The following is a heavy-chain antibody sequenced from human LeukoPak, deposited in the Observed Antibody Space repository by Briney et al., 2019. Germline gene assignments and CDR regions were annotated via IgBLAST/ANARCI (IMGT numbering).Heavy chain of an antibody. CDR1: GYTFTSYD. V-gene: IGHV1-8*01. Sequence: ASVKVSCKASGYTFTSYDINWVRQATGQGLEWMGWMNPNSGNTGYAQKFQGRVTMTRNTSISTAYMELSSLRSEDTAVYYCARDSIPYYYDSSGYTDWGQGTLVTVSS. J-gene: IGHJ4*02. CDR3: ARDSIPYYYDSSGYTD. CDR2: MNPNSGNT. D-gene: IGHD3-22*01.